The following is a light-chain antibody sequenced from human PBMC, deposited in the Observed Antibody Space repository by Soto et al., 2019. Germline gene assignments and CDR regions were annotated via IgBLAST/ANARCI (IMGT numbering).Light chain of an antibody. CDR2: GAS. V-gene: IGKV1-12*01. CDR1: QAIDSW. Sequence: DIQMTQSPSYVSASVGVRVTITCRASQAIDSWLAWYQQKPGRAPNLLIFGASNLQSGVPSRFSGSGFGTDFTLSLSGLQPEDFATYYCQLAHSFPWTFGQGTKVEIK. CDR3: QLAHSFPWT. J-gene: IGKJ1*01.